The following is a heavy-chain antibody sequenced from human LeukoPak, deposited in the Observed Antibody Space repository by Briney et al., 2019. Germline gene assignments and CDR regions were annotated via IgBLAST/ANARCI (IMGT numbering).Heavy chain of an antibody. J-gene: IGHJ4*02. CDR1: GVSISSYY. V-gene: IGHV4-59*08. D-gene: IGHD6-19*01. CDR3: ARTITVAGKYYFDY. CDR2: MHYSGNT. Sequence: SETLSLTWTVSGVSISSYYWSWIRQPPGKGLEWIGYMHYSGNTNYNPSLKSRVTISVDTSKNQFSLTLSSVTAADTAVYYCARTITVAGKYYFDYWGQGTLVTVSS.